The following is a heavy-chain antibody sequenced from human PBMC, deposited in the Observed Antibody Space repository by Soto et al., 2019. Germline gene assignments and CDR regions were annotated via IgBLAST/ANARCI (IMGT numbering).Heavy chain of an antibody. J-gene: IGHJ4*02. Sequence: ASLKVSCKASGYTFTSYGISWVRQAPGQGLEWMGWISAYNGNTNYAQKLQGRVTMTTDTSTSTAYMELRSLRSDDTAVYYCARDFGRYYYDSSGPFSDFDYWGQGTLVTVSS. CDR3: ARDFGRYYYDSSGPFSDFDY. CDR2: ISAYNGNT. CDR1: GYTFTSYG. D-gene: IGHD3-22*01. V-gene: IGHV1-18*01.